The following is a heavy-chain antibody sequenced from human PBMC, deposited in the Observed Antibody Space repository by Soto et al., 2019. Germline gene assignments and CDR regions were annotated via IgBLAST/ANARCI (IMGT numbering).Heavy chain of an antibody. Sequence: GGSLRLSCAASGFTFSSYGMHWVRQAPGKGLEWVAVIWYDGSNKYYAESVKGRFTISRDNSKNTLYQQMNSLRDEDKTVYYSAREYRYYGRGANGMDVWGQGTTVTVSS. D-gene: IGHD3-10*01. J-gene: IGHJ6*02. CDR3: AREYRYYGRGANGMDV. CDR1: GFTFSSYG. V-gene: IGHV3-33*01. CDR2: IWYDGSNK.